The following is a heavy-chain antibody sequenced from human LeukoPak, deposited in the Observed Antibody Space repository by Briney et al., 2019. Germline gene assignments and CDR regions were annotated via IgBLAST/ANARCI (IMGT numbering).Heavy chain of an antibody. J-gene: IGHJ4*02. D-gene: IGHD2-8*01. CDR3: AKDLAGCSDS. CDR2: ISGSGGST. CDR1: GFTFSSLP. V-gene: IGHV3-23*01. Sequence: AGSLTLPCAAYGFTFSSLPMTWVRLAPGKGLEWVSTISGSGGSTYYAESVKGRFTISRDNSKNALYLQMHSLRGEDTALYYCAKDLAGCSDSWGQGTLVTVSS.